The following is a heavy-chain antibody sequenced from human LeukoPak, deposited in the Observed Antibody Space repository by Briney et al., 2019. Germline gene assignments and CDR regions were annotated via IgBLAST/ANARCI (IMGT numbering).Heavy chain of an antibody. CDR3: ARHGGYCSSTSCSEIDY. CDR2: IYPGDSDT. D-gene: IGHD2-2*01. CDR1: GYSFTSYW. J-gene: IGHJ4*02. V-gene: IGHV5-51*01. Sequence: GESLKISCKGSGYSFTSYWIGWVRQMPGKGLEGMGIIYPGDSDTRYSPSFQGQVTISADKSISTAYLQWSSLKASDTAMYYCARHGGYCSSTSCSEIDYWGQGTLVTVSS.